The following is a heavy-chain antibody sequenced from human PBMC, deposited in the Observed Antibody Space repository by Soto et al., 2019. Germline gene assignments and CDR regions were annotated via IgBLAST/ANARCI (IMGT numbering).Heavy chain of an antibody. V-gene: IGHV3-49*03. D-gene: IGHD3-22*01. J-gene: IGHJ3*02. CDR1: GFTFGDYA. Sequence: LRLSCTASGFTFGDYAMSWFRQAPGKGLEWVGFIRSKAYGGTTEYAASVKGRFTISRDDSKSIDYLQMNSLKTEDTAVYYCTRIRITMTVVASGAFDIWGKGTMVTVSS. CDR2: IRSKAYGGTT. CDR3: TRIRITMTVVASGAFDI.